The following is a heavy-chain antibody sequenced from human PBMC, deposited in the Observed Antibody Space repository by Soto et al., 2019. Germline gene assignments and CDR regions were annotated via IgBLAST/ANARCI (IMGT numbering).Heavy chain of an antibody. J-gene: IGHJ4*02. CDR2: ISHSGST. Sequence: SETLSLTCGVSGGSISSGAYSWSWIRQSPGKGLEWIGYISHSGSTYFNPSLKSRVTISVDRSENQFSLRLTSVTAADTALFYCARQEYYYASGSPRALDYWGQETLVTVSS. CDR3: ARQEYYYASGSPRALDY. D-gene: IGHD3-10*01. CDR1: GGSISSGAYS. V-gene: IGHV4-30-2*06.